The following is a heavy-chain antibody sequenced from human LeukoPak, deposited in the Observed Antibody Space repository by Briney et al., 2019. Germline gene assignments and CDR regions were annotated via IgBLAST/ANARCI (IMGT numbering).Heavy chain of an antibody. CDR2: INHSGST. J-gene: IGHJ6*03. D-gene: IGHD1-1*01. CDR1: GGSFSGYY. Sequence: SETLSLTCAVCGGSFSGYYWSWIRQPPGKGLEWIGEINHSGSTNYNPSLKSRVTISVDTSKNQFSLKLSSVTAADTAVYYCARATNWNSFYYYYMDVWGKGTTVTVSS. CDR3: ARATNWNSFYYYYMDV. V-gene: IGHV4-34*01.